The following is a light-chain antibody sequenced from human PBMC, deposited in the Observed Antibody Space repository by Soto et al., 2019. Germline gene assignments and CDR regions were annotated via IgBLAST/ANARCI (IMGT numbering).Light chain of an antibody. Sequence: SYALTQPPSVSVAPGQTARITCGGNKIGTKSVHWYQQKPGQAPVLVVFDDSDRPSGIPERFSGSNSGNTATLTISRVEAGDEADYYCQVWDSSTDQNVVFGGGTKLTVL. J-gene: IGLJ2*01. CDR2: DDS. CDR3: QVWDSSTDQNVV. CDR1: KIGTKS. V-gene: IGLV3-21*02.